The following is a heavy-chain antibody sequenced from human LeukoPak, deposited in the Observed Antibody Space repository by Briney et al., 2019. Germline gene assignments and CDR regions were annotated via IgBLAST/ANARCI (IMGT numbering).Heavy chain of an antibody. CDR1: GYTFTGYY. J-gene: IGHJ4*02. V-gene: IGHV1-2*02. CDR2: INPNSGGT. CDR3: TRVPRKYGDYYFDY. D-gene: IGHD4-17*01. Sequence: ASVKVSCKASGYTFTGYYMHWVRQAPGQGLEWMGWINPNSGGTNYAQKFQGRVTMTRDTSISTAYMELSSLRSEDTAVYYCTRVPRKYGDYYFDYWGQGTLVTVSS.